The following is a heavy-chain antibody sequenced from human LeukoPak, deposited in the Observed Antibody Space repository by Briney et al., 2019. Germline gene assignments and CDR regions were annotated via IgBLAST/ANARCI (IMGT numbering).Heavy chain of an antibody. CDR2: IYHSGST. V-gene: IGHV4-38-2*02. D-gene: IGHD3-22*01. J-gene: IGHJ3*02. Sequence: SETLSLTCTVSGYSISSGYYWGWIRQSPGKGLEWIGSIYHSGSTYYNPSLKSRVTISVDTSKNQFSLKLSSVTAADTAVYYCARDETQTYYYDSSGYYYGRFGAFDIWGQGTMVTVSS. CDR1: GYSISSGYY. CDR3: ARDETQTYYYDSSGYYYGRFGAFDI.